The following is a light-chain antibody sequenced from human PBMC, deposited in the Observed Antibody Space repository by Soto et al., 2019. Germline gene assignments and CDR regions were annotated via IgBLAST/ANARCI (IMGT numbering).Light chain of an antibody. V-gene: IGLV8-61*01. J-gene: IGLJ3*02. CDR3: VLYMGSGIWV. CDR2: STN. Sequence: QTVVTQEPSFSVSPGRTVTLTCGLSSGSVSTSYYPSWYQQTPGQAPRTLIYSTNTRSSGVPDRFSGSILGNKAALNITGAQADDESDYYCVLYMGSGIWVFGGGTKLTV. CDR1: SGSVSTSYY.